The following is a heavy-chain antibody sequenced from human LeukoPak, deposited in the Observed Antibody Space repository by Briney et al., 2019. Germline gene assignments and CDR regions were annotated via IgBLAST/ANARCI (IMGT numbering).Heavy chain of an antibody. Sequence: SETLSLTCTVSGGSISSGDYYWSWIRQPPGKGLGWIGYIYYSGSTYYNPSLKSRVTISVDTSKNQFSLKLSSVTAADTAVYYCARAPSHTTGFDYWGQGTLVTVSS. J-gene: IGHJ4*02. CDR3: ARAPSHTTGFDY. V-gene: IGHV4-30-4*08. D-gene: IGHD1-1*01. CDR2: IYYSGST. CDR1: GGSISSGDYY.